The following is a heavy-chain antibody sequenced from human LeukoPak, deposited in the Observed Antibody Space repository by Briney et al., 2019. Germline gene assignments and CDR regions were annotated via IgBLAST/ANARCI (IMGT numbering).Heavy chain of an antibody. D-gene: IGHD3-16*01. J-gene: IGHJ6*02. CDR1: GFTFSSYW. Sequence: GGSLRLSCAASGFTFSSYWMNWARQAPGKGLEWVASINHNGNVNYYVDSVKGRFTISRDNAKNSLYLQMSNLRAEDTAEYFRARGGGLDVWGQGATVTVSS. CDR3: ARGGGLDV. CDR2: INHNGNVN. V-gene: IGHV3-7*03.